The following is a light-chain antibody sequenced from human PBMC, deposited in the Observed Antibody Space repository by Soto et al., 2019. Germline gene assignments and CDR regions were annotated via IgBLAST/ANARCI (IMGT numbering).Light chain of an antibody. CDR1: QSVSSTY. CDR3: QQYGSSHT. J-gene: IGKJ2*01. V-gene: IGKV3-20*01. Sequence: IVLTQSPGTLSWSPGERATLSCRASQSVSSTYLAWYQQKPGQAPRLLIYGASSRATGIPDRFIGSGSGTDFTLTISRLEPEDFAVYDCQQYGSSHTFGQGTKLEI. CDR2: GAS.